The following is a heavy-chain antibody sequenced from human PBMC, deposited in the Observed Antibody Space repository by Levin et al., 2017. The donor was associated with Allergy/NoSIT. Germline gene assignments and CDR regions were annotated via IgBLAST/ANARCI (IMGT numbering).Heavy chain of an antibody. J-gene: IGHJ5*02. D-gene: IGHD3-10*01. CDR2: INHSGST. V-gene: IGHV4-34*01. CDR3: ASSRWDYGSGSYRSWFDP. CDR1: GGSFSGYY. Sequence: LSQTLSLTCAVYGGSFSGYYWSWIRQPPGKRLEWIGEINHSGSTNYNPSLKSRVTISVDTSKNQFSLKLSSVTAADTAVYYCASSRWDYGSGSYRSWFDPWGQGTLVTVSS.